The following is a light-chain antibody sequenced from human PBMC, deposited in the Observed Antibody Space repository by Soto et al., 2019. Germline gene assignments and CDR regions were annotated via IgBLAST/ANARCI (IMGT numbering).Light chain of an antibody. CDR2: ESS. CDR3: QQRRDWQFT. CDR1: QSVSSY. V-gene: IGKV3-11*01. Sequence: EIVLTQSPATLSLSPGERATLSCRASQSVSSYLAWYQQKPGQAPRLLIYESSNRATGIPARFSGSGSGTDFTLTISSLETEDFAVYYCQQRRDWQFTFGQGTRLEIK. J-gene: IGKJ5*01.